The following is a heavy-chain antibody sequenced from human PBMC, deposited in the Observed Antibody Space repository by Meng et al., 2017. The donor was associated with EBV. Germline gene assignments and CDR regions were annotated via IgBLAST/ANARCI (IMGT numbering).Heavy chain of an antibody. J-gene: IGHJ5*02. V-gene: IGHV1-8*01. CDR2: MNPNSGNT. D-gene: IGHD2-15*01. CDR1: GYTFTSYD. CDR3: ARGRGVYCSGGSCYPGWFDP. Sequence: VSVAQSRAVVKKPGGSVKDSCKASGYTFTSYDINWVRQATGQGLEGMGWMNPNSGNTGYAQKFQGRVTMTRNTSISTAYMELSSLRSEDTAVYYCARGRGVYCSGGSCYPGWFDPWGQGTLVTVSS.